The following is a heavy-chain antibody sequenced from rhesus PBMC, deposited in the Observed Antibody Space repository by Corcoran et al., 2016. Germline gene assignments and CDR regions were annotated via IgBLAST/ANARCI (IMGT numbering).Heavy chain of an antibody. D-gene: IGHD4-29*01. Sequence: QVHLQESGPGLVKPSETLSLTCAVSGGSISSSNWWNWIRQPPGKGLEWIGYISGSSGSTYYNPSLKSRGTISPDTSKNQFSLRLSAVTAADTAVYYCARGGYYGSSRDYWGQGVLVTVSS. V-gene: IGHV4-65*01. CDR3: ARGGYYGSSRDY. CDR2: ISGSSGST. CDR1: GGSISSSNW. J-gene: IGHJ4*01.